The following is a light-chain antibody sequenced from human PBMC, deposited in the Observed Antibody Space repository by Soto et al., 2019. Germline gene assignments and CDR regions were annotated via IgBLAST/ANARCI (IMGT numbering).Light chain of an antibody. CDR2: KAS. J-gene: IGKJ1*01. Sequence: DIQMTQSPSTLSGSVGDRVTITCRASQTISSWLAWYQQKPGKAPKLLIYKASTLKSGVPSRFSGSGSGTEFTLTISNLQPDDFATYFCQQYNNYPRTFGQGTKVDIK. CDR1: QTISSW. V-gene: IGKV1-5*03. CDR3: QQYNNYPRT.